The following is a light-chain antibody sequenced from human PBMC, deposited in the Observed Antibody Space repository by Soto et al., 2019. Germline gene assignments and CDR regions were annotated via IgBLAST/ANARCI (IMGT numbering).Light chain of an antibody. CDR2: DAS. CDR3: QQYNSISWA. CDR1: QTISSW. V-gene: IGKV1-5*01. J-gene: IGKJ1*01. Sequence: DIQMTQSRSTLSGSVGDRVTITCRASQTISSWLAWYQQKPGKAPKLLIYDASSLQSGVPSRFSGSGSGAEFTLTISSLQPDDFATYYCQQYNSISWAFGQGTKVDI.